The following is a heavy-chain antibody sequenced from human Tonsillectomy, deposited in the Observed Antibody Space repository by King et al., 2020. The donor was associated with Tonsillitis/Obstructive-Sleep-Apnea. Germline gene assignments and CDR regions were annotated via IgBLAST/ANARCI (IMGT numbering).Heavy chain of an antibody. CDR2: IYYSGST. J-gene: IGHJ6*03. V-gene: IGHV4-59*01. Sequence: QLQESGPGLVKPSETLSLTCTVSGVSISSYYWSWIRQPPGKGLEWIGYIYYSGSTNSNPSLKSRVTISVDTSKNQFSLKLSSVTASDTAVYYCARDERRGLWFAEEYYYYYMDVWGKGTTVTVSS. CDR3: ARDERRGLWFAEEYYYYYMDV. CDR1: GVSISSYY. D-gene: IGHD3-10*01.